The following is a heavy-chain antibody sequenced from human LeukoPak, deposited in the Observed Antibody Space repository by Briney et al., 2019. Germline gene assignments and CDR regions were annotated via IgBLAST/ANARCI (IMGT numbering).Heavy chain of an antibody. V-gene: IGHV1-8*01. CDR3: ARGVEMATKISDC. D-gene: IGHD5-24*01. CDR1: GYTFTSYD. Sequence: ASVKVSCKASGYTFTSYDINWVRQATGQGLEWMGWMNPNSGNTGYAQKFQGRVTMTRNTSIRTAYMELSSLRSEDTAVYYCARGVEMATKISDCWGQGTLVTVSS. CDR2: MNPNSGNT. J-gene: IGHJ4*02.